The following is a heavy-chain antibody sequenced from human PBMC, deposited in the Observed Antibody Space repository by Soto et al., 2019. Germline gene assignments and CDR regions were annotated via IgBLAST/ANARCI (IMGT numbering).Heavy chain of an antibody. V-gene: IGHV4-31*03. Sequence: PSATLSLTCTVYGFSLSSGCYYWSWLRQHPGKGLEWIGYIYYSGSTYYNPSLKSRVTISVDTSKNQFSLKLSSVTAADTAVYYCARSPIAYDSSGLFDYWGQGTLVTVSS. D-gene: IGHD3-22*01. CDR3: ARSPIAYDSSGLFDY. CDR1: GFSLSSGCYY. J-gene: IGHJ4*02. CDR2: IYYSGST.